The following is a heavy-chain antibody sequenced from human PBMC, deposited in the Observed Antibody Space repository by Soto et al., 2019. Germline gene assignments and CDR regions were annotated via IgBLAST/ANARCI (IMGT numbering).Heavy chain of an antibody. CDR1: GYSFTSYW. CDR2: IYPGDSDT. D-gene: IGHD5-18*01. CDR3: ARCVYSYGKGESNYCYYHFEL. V-gene: IGHV5-51*01. Sequence: PGESLKISCKGSGYSFTSYWIGWVRQMPGKGLEWMGIIYPGDSDTRYSPSFQGQVTISADKSISTAYLQWSSLKASDTAMYYCARCVYSYGKGESNYCYYHFELWGKGTPVTVSS. J-gene: IGHJ6*03.